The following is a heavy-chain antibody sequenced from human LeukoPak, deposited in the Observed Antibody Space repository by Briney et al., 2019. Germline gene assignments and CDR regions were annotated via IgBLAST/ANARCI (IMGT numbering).Heavy chain of an antibody. Sequence: GGSLRLSCAASGFTFSGYWMHWVRQVPGKGLVWVSHIDRDGSGTTYADSVKGRFTISRDNSKNTLYLQMNSLRAEDTAVYYCGKNRYSGSLSPFDIWGQGTMVTVSS. CDR1: GFTFSGYW. CDR3: GKNRYSGSLSPFDI. V-gene: IGHV3-74*03. J-gene: IGHJ3*02. D-gene: IGHD1-26*01. CDR2: IDRDGSGT.